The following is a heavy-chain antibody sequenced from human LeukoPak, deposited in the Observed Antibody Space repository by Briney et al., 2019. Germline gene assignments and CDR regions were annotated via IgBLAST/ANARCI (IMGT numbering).Heavy chain of an antibody. V-gene: IGHV1-46*01. J-gene: IGHJ4*02. CDR1: GYTFTFYY. CDR2: INPHADST. Sequence: ASVKVSCKASGYTFTFYYIHWVRQAPGQGLEWMGIINPHADSTTYAQKFQGRVIMTRDMSTSTVYMELSSLRSEDTAVYFCARDGYCSGGSCHSFEYWGQGTLVTVSS. D-gene: IGHD2-15*01. CDR3: ARDGYCSGGSCHSFEY.